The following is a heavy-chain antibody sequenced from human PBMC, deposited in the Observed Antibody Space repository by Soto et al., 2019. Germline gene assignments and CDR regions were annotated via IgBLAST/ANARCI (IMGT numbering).Heavy chain of an antibody. CDR3: AKGSSSTQFLNYYFYHMDV. J-gene: IGHJ6*03. V-gene: IGHV3-23*01. Sequence: LLESGGGLVQPGGSLRLSCVASGLSFPNYAMNWVRQAPGKGLEWVSGIGGSGAYTYYADSVKGRFTISRDNSKNTVYLQMNSLRGEDTAVYYCAKGSSSTQFLNYYFYHMDVWGKGTTVSVS. CDR1: GLSFPNYA. CDR2: IGGSGAYT. D-gene: IGHD2-2*01.